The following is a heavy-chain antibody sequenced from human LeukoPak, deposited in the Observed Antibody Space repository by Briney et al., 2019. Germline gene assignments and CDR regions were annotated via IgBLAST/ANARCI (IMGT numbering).Heavy chain of an antibody. V-gene: IGHV4-61*01. CDR2: INYSGST. J-gene: IGHJ4*02. D-gene: IGHD4-11*01. CDR3: ARGYSIFDY. CDR1: GGSVSSGSYY. Sequence: SETLSLTCTVSGGSVSSGSYYWSWIRQPPGKGLEWIGYINYSGSTNYNPSLKSRVTISVDTSKNQFSLKLSSVTAADTAVYYCARGYSIFDYWGQGTLVTVSS.